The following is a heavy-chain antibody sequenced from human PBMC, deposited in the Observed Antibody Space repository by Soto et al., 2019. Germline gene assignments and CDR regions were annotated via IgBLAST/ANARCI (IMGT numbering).Heavy chain of an antibody. D-gene: IGHD3-10*01. Sequence: PAGSPELGCAASRLSVRDYDMGWIRQAPGKGLEWVSYISSSGSTKYYADSVKGRFTISRDNAKNSPYLQMNSLRAEDTAVYYCATSRGVLSWGQGTLVTVSS. V-gene: IGHV3-11*01. CDR2: ISSSGSTK. CDR1: RLSVRDYD. CDR3: ATSRGVLS. J-gene: IGHJ4*02.